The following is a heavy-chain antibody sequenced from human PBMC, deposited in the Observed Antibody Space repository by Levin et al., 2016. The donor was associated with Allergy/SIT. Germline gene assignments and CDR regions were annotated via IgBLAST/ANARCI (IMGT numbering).Heavy chain of an antibody. CDR3: ARAGDCSSTSCYVGLYYYYYYYMDV. D-gene: IGHD2-2*01. CDR1: GYTFTSYY. CDR2: INPSGGST. V-gene: IGHV1-46*01. Sequence: ASVKVSCKASGYTFTSYYMHWVRQAPGQGLEWMGIINPSGGSTSYAQKFQGRVTMTRDTSTSTVYMELSSLRSEDTAVYYCARAGDCSSTSCYVGLYYYYYYYMDVWGKGTTVTVSS. J-gene: IGHJ6*03.